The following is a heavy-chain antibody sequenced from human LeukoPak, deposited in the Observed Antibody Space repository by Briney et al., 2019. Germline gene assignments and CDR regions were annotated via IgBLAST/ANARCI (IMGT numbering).Heavy chain of an antibody. CDR2: IHYSGST. V-gene: IGHV4-59*08. D-gene: IGHD7-27*01. CDR3: ARHSQHSRDLGSARNFDY. Sequence: SETLSLTCTVSGGSISTFYWTWIRQPPGKGLEWIGYIHYSGSTNYNPSLKSRVTISVDTSKNLFSLRLTSVTAADTAVYYCARHSQHSRDLGSARNFDYWGQGTLVTVSS. CDR1: GGSISTFY. J-gene: IGHJ4*02.